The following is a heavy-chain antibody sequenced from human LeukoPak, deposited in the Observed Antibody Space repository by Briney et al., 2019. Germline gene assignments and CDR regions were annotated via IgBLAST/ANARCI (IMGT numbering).Heavy chain of an antibody. J-gene: IGHJ4*02. Sequence: PGGSLRLSCAASGFNFSSYWMSWVRQAPGKGLEWVANIKQDGSEKYYVDSVKGRFTISRDNAKNSLYLQMNSLRAEDTAVYYCARGQPGRDGYNFFDYWGQGTLVTVSS. CDR2: IKQDGSEK. CDR1: GFNFSSYW. D-gene: IGHD5-24*01. V-gene: IGHV3-7*01. CDR3: ARGQPGRDGYNFFDY.